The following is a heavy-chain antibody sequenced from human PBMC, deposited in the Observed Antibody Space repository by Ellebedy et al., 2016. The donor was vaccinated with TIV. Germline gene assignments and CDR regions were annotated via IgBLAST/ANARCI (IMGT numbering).Heavy chain of an antibody. CDR2: INSDGSST. V-gene: IGHV3-74*01. CDR3: ASGSSIAAPSGG. CDR1: GFTFSSYW. Sequence: PGGSLRLSCAASGFTFSSYWMHWVRQAPGKGLVWVSRINSDGSSTSYADSVKGRFTISRDNAKNTLYLQMNSLRAEDAAVYYCASGSSIAAPSGGWGQGTLVTVSS. J-gene: IGHJ4*02. D-gene: IGHD6-6*01.